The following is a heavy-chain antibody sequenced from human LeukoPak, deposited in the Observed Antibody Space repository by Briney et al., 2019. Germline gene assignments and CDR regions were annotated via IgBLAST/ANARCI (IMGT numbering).Heavy chain of an antibody. CDR3: ATGLHTVYYYMDV. CDR2: IYYSGST. J-gene: IGHJ6*03. Sequence: SQTLSLTCTVSGGSINSGGYYWSWIRQHPGKGLEWIGYIYYSGSTYYNPSLKSRVTISVDTSKNQFSLKLSSVTAADTAVYYCATGLHTVYYYMDVWGKGTTVTVSS. CDR1: GGSINSGGYY. V-gene: IGHV4-31*03. D-gene: IGHD4-11*01.